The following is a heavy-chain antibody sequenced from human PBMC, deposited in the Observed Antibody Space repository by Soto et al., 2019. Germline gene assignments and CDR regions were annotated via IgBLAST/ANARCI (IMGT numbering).Heavy chain of an antibody. CDR1: GFTFSSYG. J-gene: IGHJ4*02. CDR2: IWHDGGNK. Sequence: QVQLVESGGGVVQPGRSLRLSCAASGFTFSSYGMHWVRQAPSKGLEWVAFIWHDGGNKFYAESVKGRFTISRDNSKNTLYLQMTSLSAEDTAMYYCAREGDVNTGFGKDYWGQGTLVTVSS. CDR3: AREGDVNTGFGKDY. V-gene: IGHV3-33*01. D-gene: IGHD3-16*01.